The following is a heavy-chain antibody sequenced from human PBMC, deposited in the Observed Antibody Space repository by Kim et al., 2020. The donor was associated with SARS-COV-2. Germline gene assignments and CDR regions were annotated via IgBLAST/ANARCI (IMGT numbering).Heavy chain of an antibody. CDR2: ISGSGGST. J-gene: IGHJ5*02. D-gene: IGHD2-15*01. Sequence: GGSLRLSCAASGFTFSSYAMSWVRQAPGKGLEWVSAISGSGGSTYYADSVKGRFTISRDNSKNTLYLQMNSLRAEDTAVYYCAKEVVVVVAAVRWFDPWGQGTLVTVSS. CDR3: AKEVVVVVAAVRWFDP. V-gene: IGHV3-23*01. CDR1: GFTFSSYA.